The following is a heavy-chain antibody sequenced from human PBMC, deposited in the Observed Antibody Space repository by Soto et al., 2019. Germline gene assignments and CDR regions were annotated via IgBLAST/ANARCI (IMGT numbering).Heavy chain of an antibody. D-gene: IGHD7-27*01. J-gene: IGHJ6*03. CDR1: GGSFSGYY. CDR3: ARRLRKWGFYYMEV. Sequence: QVQLQQWGAGLLKPSETLSLTCAVYGGSFSGYYWSWIRQPPRQGLEWVGEINHSGSTNYNPSLTSRVTISVDTTKNHLSLKLSSVTAADTAVYYCARRLRKWGFYYMEVWGKGTTVTVSS. V-gene: IGHV4-34*01. CDR2: INHSGST.